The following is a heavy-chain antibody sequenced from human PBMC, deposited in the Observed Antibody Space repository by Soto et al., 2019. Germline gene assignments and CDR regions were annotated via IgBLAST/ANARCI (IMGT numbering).Heavy chain of an antibody. CDR3: ARDRCSSTSCYAEYFKH. J-gene: IGHJ1*01. Sequence: GGSLRLSCAASGFTVSSNYMSWVRQAPGKGLEWVSVIYSGGSTYYADSVKGRFTISRDNSKNTLYPQMNSLRAEDTAVYYCARDRCSSTSCYAEYFKHWGQGTLVTVSS. V-gene: IGHV3-66*01. CDR2: IYSGGST. CDR1: GFTVSSNY. D-gene: IGHD2-2*01.